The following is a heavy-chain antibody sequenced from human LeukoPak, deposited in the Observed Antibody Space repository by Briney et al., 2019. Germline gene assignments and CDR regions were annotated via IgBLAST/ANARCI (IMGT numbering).Heavy chain of an antibody. CDR3: AKESYVWGSYRFSLDY. CDR1: GFTFTSYG. V-gene: IGHV3-33*06. D-gene: IGHD3-16*02. J-gene: IGHJ4*02. CDR2: IWYDGTNK. Sequence: QPGRSLRLSCAASGFTFTSYGIHWVRQAPGKGLEWVAVIWYDGTNKYYGDSVKGRFTISRDNSRNTLYLQMNSLRAEDTAVYYCAKESYVWGSYRFSLDYWGQGTLVTVSS.